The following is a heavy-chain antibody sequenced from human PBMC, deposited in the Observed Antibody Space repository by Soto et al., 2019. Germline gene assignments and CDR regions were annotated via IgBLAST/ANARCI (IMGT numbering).Heavy chain of an antibody. Sequence: ETLSLTCTISGDSFSNHYWTGIRQSPGKGLEWIGYIFHSGITDYNPSVKSRVTISIDKSRNLFSLNLTSVTAADTAVYYCARDRYFYDSRGYYRTLDSWGQGTLVTVSS. CDR2: IFHSGIT. D-gene: IGHD3-22*01. CDR1: GDSFSNHY. J-gene: IGHJ5*01. V-gene: IGHV4-59*11. CDR3: ARDRYFYDSRGYYRTLDS.